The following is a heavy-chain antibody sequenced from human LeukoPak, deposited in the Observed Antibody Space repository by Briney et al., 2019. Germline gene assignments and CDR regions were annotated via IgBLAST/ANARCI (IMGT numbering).Heavy chain of an antibody. J-gene: IGHJ3*02. CDR3: AKDERSSGWFAFDI. D-gene: IGHD6-19*01. Sequence: GGSLRLSCAASGFTFDDYAMHWVRQAPGKGLEWVSLISGDGGSTYYADSVKGRFTISRDNSKNSLYLQMNSLRTEDTALYYCAKDERSSGWFAFDIWGQGTMVTVSS. CDR2: ISGDGGST. V-gene: IGHV3-43*02. CDR1: GFTFDDYA.